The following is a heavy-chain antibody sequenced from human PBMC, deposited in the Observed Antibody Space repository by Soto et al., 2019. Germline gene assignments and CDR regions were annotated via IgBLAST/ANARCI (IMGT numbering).Heavy chain of an antibody. CDR3: HYDFWSATPEVTYYYYYMDV. D-gene: IGHD3-3*01. Sequence: GGSLRLSCAASGFTFSSYAMSWVRQAPGKGLEWVSAISGSGGSTYYADSVKGRFTISRDNSKNTLYLQMNSLRAEDTAVYYCHYDFWSATPEVTYYYYYMDVWGKGTTVTVSS. V-gene: IGHV3-23*01. CDR1: GFTFSSYA. J-gene: IGHJ6*03. CDR2: ISGSGGST.